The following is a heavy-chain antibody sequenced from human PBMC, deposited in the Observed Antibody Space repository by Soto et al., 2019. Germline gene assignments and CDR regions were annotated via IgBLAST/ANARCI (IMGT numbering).Heavy chain of an antibody. V-gene: IGHV4-59*08. CDR1: GGSISGYY. Sequence: QVQLQESGPGLVKPSETLSLTCSVSGGSISGYYWSWIRQPPGKGLEWIGYIYYNGYTIYSPSLNGRVTISVDTSKNQFSLKLTSVTAADTAMYYCTRHPPIARFENGLDVWGQGTTVTVSS. D-gene: IGHD2-21*01. CDR2: IYYNGYT. CDR3: TRHPPIARFENGLDV. J-gene: IGHJ6*02.